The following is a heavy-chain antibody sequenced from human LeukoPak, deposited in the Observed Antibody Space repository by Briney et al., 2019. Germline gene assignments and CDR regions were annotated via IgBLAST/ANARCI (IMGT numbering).Heavy chain of an antibody. Sequence: GASVKVSFKASGYTFTNYGISWVRQAPGQGLEWMGWISAFNGNTNYAQKLQGRVTMTTDTSTSTAYMELRGLRSDDTAVYYCARGAAAGRFFYYYGMDVWGQGTTVTVSS. CDR2: ISAFNGNT. CDR1: GYTFTNYG. D-gene: IGHD6-13*01. V-gene: IGHV1-18*01. CDR3: ARGAAAGRFFYYYGMDV. J-gene: IGHJ6*02.